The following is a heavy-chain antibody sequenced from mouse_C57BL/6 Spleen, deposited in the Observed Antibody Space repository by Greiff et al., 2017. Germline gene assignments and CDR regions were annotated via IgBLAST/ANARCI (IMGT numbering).Heavy chain of an antibody. CDR2: ISSGSSTI. J-gene: IGHJ1*03. Sequence: DVHLVESGGGLVKPGGSLKLSCAASGFTFSDYGMHWVRQAPEKGLEWVAYISSGSSTIYYADTVKGRFTISRDNAKNTLCLQLTSLRSEDTAMYYCARPANRKWYFDVWGTGTTVTVSS. CDR1: GFTFSDYG. V-gene: IGHV5-17*01. CDR3: ARPANRKWYFDV. D-gene: IGHD4-1*01.